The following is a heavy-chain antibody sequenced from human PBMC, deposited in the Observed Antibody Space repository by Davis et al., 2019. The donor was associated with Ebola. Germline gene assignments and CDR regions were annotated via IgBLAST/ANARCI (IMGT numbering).Heavy chain of an antibody. Sequence: AASVKVPCKASGGTFSSYAISWVRQAPGQGLEWMGGIIPIFGTANYAQKFQGRVTITADESTSTAYMEMTSLRSEDTAVYYCAKGLGEGVYSSSSSYLSYHYGMDAWGKGTTVTVSS. J-gene: IGHJ6*04. V-gene: IGHV1-69*13. CDR2: IIPIFGTA. D-gene: IGHD2-2*01. CDR3: AKGLGEGVYSSSSSYLSYHYGMDA. CDR1: GGTFSSYA.